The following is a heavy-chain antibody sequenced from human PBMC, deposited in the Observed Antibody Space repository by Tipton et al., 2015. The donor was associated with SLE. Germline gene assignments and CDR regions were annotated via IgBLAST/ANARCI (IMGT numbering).Heavy chain of an antibody. CDR1: GGSISSSSYY. Sequence: TLSLTCTVSGGSISSSSYYWGWIRQPPGKGLEWIGSIYYSGSTYYNPSLKSRVTISIDTSKNQFSLRLNSVTAADTAMYFCARARGWGSEHINWGQGTLITVSA. D-gene: IGHD3-10*01. J-gene: IGHJ4*02. V-gene: IGHV4-39*07. CDR3: ARARGWGSEHIN. CDR2: IYYSGST.